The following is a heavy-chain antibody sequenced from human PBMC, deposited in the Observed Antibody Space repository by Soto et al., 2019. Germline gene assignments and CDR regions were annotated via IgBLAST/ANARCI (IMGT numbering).Heavy chain of an antibody. Sequence: SETLSLTCDVYGGSFSGYYWSWVRQPPGRGLEWIGEINHSGRTNYNPSFKSRVTISLDTPKNQFSLKLTSVTAADTAVYYCARVATMVRGVVYYYYGVDVWGQGTTVT. CDR2: INHSGRT. D-gene: IGHD3-10*01. J-gene: IGHJ6*02. CDR1: GGSFSGYY. CDR3: ARVATMVRGVVYYYYGVDV. V-gene: IGHV4-34*01.